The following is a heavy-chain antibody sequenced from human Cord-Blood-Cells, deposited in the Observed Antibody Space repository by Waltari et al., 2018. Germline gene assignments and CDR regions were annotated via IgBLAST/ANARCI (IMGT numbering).Heavy chain of an antibody. V-gene: IGHV4-34*01. CDR1: YVRFSGDY. D-gene: IGHD6-13*01. Sequence: VLLQLWGAGPLKPSGTLALSCAVFYVRFSGDYSGFIRSPPGKGLQWIGEINHSGSTNYNPSLKSRVTISVDTSKNQFSLKLSSVTAADTAVYYCARVDSSSWLNWFDPWGQGTLVTVSS. CDR3: ARVDSSSWLNWFDP. J-gene: IGHJ5*02. CDR2: INHSGST.